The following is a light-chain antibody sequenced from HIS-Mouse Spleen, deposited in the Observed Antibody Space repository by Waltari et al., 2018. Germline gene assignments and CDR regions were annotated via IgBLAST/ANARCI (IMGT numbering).Light chain of an antibody. V-gene: IGLV3-21*03. J-gene: IGLJ2*01. CDR1: NIGSKS. CDR3: QVWDSSSDHVV. Sequence: SYVLTQPPSVSVAPGKTARITCGGHNIGSKSVHGYQQKPGQAPVLVVYADSDRPSGIPERFSGSNSGNTATLTISRVEAGDEADYYCQVWDSSSDHVVFGGGTKLTVL. CDR2: ADS.